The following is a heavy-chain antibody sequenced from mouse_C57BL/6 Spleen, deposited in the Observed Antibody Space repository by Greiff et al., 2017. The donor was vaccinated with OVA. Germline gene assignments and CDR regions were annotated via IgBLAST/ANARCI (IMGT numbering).Heavy chain of an antibody. D-gene: IGHD2-1*01. V-gene: IGHV1-64*01. J-gene: IGHJ4*01. Sequence: QVQLKQPGAELVKPGASVKLSCKASGYTFTSYWMHWVKQRPGQGLEWIGMIHPNSGSTNYNEKFKSKATLTVDKSSSTAYMQLSSLTSEDSAVYYCARGGGNYYYYAMDYWGQGTSVTVSS. CDR3: ARGGGNYYYYAMDY. CDR2: IHPNSGST. CDR1: GYTFTSYW.